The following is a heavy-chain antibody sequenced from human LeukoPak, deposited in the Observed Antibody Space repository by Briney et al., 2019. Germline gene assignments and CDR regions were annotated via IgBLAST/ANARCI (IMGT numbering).Heavy chain of an antibody. Sequence: SETLSLTCAVNGGSFSGYYWSWIRQPPGKGLEWIGEINHSGSTNYNPSLKSRVTISVDTSKNQFSLKLSSVTAADTAVYYCARGIIAWLGYFQHWGQGTLVTVSS. D-gene: IGHD3-10*01. CDR1: GGSFSGYY. CDR2: INHSGST. V-gene: IGHV4-34*01. CDR3: ARGIIAWLGYFQH. J-gene: IGHJ1*01.